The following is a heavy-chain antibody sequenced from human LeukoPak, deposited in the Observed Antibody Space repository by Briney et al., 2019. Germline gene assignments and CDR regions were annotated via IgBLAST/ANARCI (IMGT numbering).Heavy chain of an antibody. J-gene: IGHJ4*02. Sequence: GGSLRLSCAASGFTVSSNYMNWVRQAPGKGLEWVSVIYSGGSTYYADSVKGRFTISRDNSKNTLYLQMNSLRAEDTAVYYCARSPYYDILTYYFDYWGQGTLVTVSS. V-gene: IGHV3-66*01. CDR3: ARSPYYDILTYYFDY. CDR2: IYSGGST. D-gene: IGHD3-9*01. CDR1: GFTVSSNY.